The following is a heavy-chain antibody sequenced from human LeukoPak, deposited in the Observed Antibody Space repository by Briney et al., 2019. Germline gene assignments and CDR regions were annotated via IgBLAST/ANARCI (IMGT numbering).Heavy chain of an antibody. CDR3: ARDMEPGSGYSVPLLY. CDR2: INQDGSER. Sequence: GGSLRLSCVASGFTFVSHWMTWVRQAPGKGLEWVANINQDGSERYYVDSVKGRFTISRDNAKNSLYLQMNSLRAEDTAVYYCARDMEPGSGYSVPLLYWGQGTLVTVSS. D-gene: IGHD3-22*01. V-gene: IGHV3-7*01. CDR1: GFTFVSHW. J-gene: IGHJ4*02.